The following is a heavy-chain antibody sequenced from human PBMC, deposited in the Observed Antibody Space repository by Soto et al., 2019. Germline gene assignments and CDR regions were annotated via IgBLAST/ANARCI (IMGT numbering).Heavy chain of an antibody. J-gene: IGHJ6*02. D-gene: IGHD3-3*01. CDR2: INHSGST. CDR3: ARGSAYYDFWSGHYGGGMDV. V-gene: IGHV4-34*01. CDR1: GGSFSGYY. Sequence: PEETLSLTCAVYGGSFSGYYWSWIRQPPGKGLEWIGEINHSGSTNYNPSLKSRVTISVDTSKNQFSLKLSSVTAADTAVYYCARGSAYYDFWSGHYGGGMDVWGQGTTVTVSS.